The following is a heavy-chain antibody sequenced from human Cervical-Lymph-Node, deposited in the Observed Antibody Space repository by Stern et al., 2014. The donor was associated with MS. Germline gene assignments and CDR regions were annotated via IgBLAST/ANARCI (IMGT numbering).Heavy chain of an antibody. CDR3: ARHVQGFDY. V-gene: IGHV5-51*01. CDR1: GYSFTIYY. CDR2: IYPYDSDT. Sequence: MQLVQSGAEVKKPGESLKISCKLSGYSFTIYYIAWVRQMPGKGLEWRGVIYPYDSDTTYSPSFQGQVTISADKSIPTAYLQWSSLRASDTAMYYCARHVQGFDYWGQGTLVTVSS. J-gene: IGHJ4*02.